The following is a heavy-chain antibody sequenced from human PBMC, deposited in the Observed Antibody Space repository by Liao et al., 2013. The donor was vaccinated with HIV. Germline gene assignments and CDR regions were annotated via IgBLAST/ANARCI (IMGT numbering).Heavy chain of an antibody. CDR2: IYYSGST. D-gene: IGHD3-3*01. J-gene: IGHJ6*03. CDR1: GGSISSSSPY. CDR3: ASRGHLRSFGYYMDV. Sequence: QVQLQQWGAGLLKPSETLSLTCTVSGGSISSSSPYWGWIRQPPGKGLEWIGSIYYSGSTYYNPSLKSRVTISVDTSKNQFSLKLSSVTAADTAVYYCASRGHLRSFGYYMDVWGKGTTVTVSS. V-gene: IGHV4-39*07.